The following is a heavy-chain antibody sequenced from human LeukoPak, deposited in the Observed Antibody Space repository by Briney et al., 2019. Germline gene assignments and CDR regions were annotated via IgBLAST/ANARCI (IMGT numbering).Heavy chain of an antibody. J-gene: IGHJ3*02. CDR3: AARGDPDAFDI. D-gene: IGHD3-10*01. Sequence: ASVKVSCKASGYTFTSYYIHWVRQAPGQGLEWMGIINPSGGSTSYAQKFQGRVTMTRDTSTSTVYMELSSLRSEDTAVYYCAARGDPDAFDIWGQGTMVTVSS. V-gene: IGHV1-46*01. CDR1: GYTFTSYY. CDR2: INPSGGST.